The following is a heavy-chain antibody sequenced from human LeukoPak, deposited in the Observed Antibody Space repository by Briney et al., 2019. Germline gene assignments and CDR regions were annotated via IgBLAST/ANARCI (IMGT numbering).Heavy chain of an antibody. CDR3: TRGHWGLQS. V-gene: IGHV4-59*02. CDR1: GASVTDYY. Sequence: SETLSLTCTVSGASVTDYYWSWIRQSPGKGLEWIRYIHHSGNSDYNPSLRSRVTTSLDASKNRFSLNLISVTAADTAVYYCTRGHWGLQSWSQGTLVTVSS. D-gene: IGHD7-27*01. CDR2: IHHSGNS. J-gene: IGHJ5*02.